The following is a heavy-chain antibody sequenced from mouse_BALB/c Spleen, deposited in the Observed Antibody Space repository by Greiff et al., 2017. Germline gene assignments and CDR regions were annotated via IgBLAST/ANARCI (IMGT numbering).Heavy chain of an antibody. CDR2: ISSGGSYT. Sequence: EVKLMESGGGLVKPGGSLKLSCAASGFTFSSYAMSWVRQTPEKRLEWVATISSGGSYTYYPDSVKGRFTISRDNARNILYLQMSSLRSEDTAMYYCARVRYDYDDYYFDYWGQGTTLTVSS. D-gene: IGHD2-4*01. CDR1: GFTFSSYA. V-gene: IGHV5-9-3*01. CDR3: ARVRYDYDDYYFDY. J-gene: IGHJ2*01.